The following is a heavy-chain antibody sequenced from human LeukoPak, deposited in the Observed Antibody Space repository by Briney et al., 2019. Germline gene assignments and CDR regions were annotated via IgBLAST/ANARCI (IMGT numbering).Heavy chain of an antibody. CDR2: INHSGST. CDR3: ARIWPDL. J-gene: IGHJ2*01. CDR1: GGSFNDNY. D-gene: IGHD3-10*01. V-gene: IGHV4-34*01. Sequence: SETLSLTCAVYGGSFNDNYWSWIRQPPGKGLEWIGEINHSGSTNYNPSLKSRVTISVDTSKNQFSLRLNSVTAADTAVYYCARIWPDLWGRGTLVTVSS.